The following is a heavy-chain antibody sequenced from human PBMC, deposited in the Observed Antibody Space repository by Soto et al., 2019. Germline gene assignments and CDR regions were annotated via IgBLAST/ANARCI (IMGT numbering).Heavy chain of an antibody. CDR1: GFTFRIYS. V-gene: IGHV3-33*01. CDR2: MWYDGTNK. J-gene: IGHJ3*02. CDR3: ARDATFGTKGGSFDI. Sequence: GSLRLSCAASGFTFRIYSMHWVRQSPGKGLEWVAVMWYDGTNKYYRESVKGRFTISRDNSENTLYLQMNSLRVEDTAVYYCARDATFGTKGGSFDIWGHGTLVTVS. D-gene: IGHD3-16*01.